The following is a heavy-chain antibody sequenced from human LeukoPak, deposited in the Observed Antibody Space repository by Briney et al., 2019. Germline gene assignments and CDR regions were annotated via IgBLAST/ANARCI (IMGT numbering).Heavy chain of an antibody. CDR3: ARSFRATVTRFDY. CDR2: IYYSGST. J-gene: IGHJ4*02. CDR1: GGSISSYY. Sequence: SETLSLTCTVSGGSISSYYWSWIRQPPGKGLEWIGYIYYSGSTNYNPSLKSRVTISVDTSKNQFSLELSSVTAADTAVYYCARSFRATVTRFDYWGQGTLVTVSS. D-gene: IGHD4-17*01. V-gene: IGHV4-59*01.